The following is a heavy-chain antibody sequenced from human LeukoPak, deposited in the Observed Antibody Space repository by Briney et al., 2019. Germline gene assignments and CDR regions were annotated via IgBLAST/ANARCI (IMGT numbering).Heavy chain of an antibody. CDR1: GGSISSGDYY. J-gene: IGHJ6*02. Sequence: SQTLSLTCTVSGGSISSGDYYWSWIRQPPGKGLEWIGYIYYSGSTYYNPSLKSRVTISVDTSKNQFSLKLSSVTAADTAVYYCARESYGLAGYYGMDVWGQGTTVTVSS. CDR2: IYYSGST. CDR3: ARESYGLAGYYGMDV. V-gene: IGHV4-30-4*01. D-gene: IGHD1-26*01.